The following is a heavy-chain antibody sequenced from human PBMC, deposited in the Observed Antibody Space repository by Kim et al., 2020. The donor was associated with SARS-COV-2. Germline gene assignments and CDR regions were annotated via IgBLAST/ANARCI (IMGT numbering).Heavy chain of an antibody. Sequence: SETLSLTCAVYGGSFSGYYWSWIRQPPGTGLEWVGEINHSGSTNYNPSLKSRVTISVDTSKNQFSLKLSPVTAADTAVEYCSRGTRQWLSRHYYYYMDVWGKGTTVTVSS. D-gene: IGHD6-19*01. J-gene: IGHJ6*03. CDR2: INHSGST. CDR3: SRGTRQWLSRHYYYYMDV. CDR1: GGSFSGYY. V-gene: IGHV4-34*01.